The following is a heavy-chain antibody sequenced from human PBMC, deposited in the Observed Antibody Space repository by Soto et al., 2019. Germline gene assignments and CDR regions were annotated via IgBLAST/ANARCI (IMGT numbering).Heavy chain of an antibody. D-gene: IGHD3-3*01. Sequence: EVQLVESGGGLVKPGGSLGLSCAASGFSFSSYNMNWVRQSPGKGLEWVSSISTSSSYIYYTDSVKGRFTISRDNAKNSLYLQLSSLRAEDTAVYYCARGKDSGYDFWSGYYSFDYWGQGTLVTVSS. V-gene: IGHV3-21*02. CDR3: ARGKDSGYDFWSGYYSFDY. CDR1: GFSFSSYN. CDR2: ISTSSSYI. J-gene: IGHJ4*02.